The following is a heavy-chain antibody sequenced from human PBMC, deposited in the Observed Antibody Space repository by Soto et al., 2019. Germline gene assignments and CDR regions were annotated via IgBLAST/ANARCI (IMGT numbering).Heavy chain of an antibody. V-gene: IGHV4-38-2*01. CDR1: GFPISSGYY. J-gene: IGHJ5*02. CDR2: ISHSGST. Sequence: NPSETLSLTGAVSGFPISSGYYWGWIRQPPGKGLECIGSISHSGSTYHNPSLESRVTMSVDMSKNQFSLKLSSVTAADTAVYYCARGPYTWYYVHWFDPWGQGTLVTVSS. D-gene: IGHD1-7*01. CDR3: ARGPYTWYYVHWFDP.